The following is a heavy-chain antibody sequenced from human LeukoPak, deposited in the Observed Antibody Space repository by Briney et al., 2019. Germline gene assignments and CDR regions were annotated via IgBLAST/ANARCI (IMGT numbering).Heavy chain of an antibody. CDR1: GFTITAYA. V-gene: IGHV3-23*01. Sequence: GGSLRLSCAASGFTITAYALSWVRPAPGKGLEWVAAIAGTADNTHYADSVQGRFTISRDNSENTLFLQMNSLRAEDAAVYYCAKATHYYDSSGYNGVFDYWGQGTLVTVSS. CDR2: IAGTADNT. J-gene: IGHJ4*02. D-gene: IGHD3-22*01. CDR3: AKATHYYDSSGYNGVFDY.